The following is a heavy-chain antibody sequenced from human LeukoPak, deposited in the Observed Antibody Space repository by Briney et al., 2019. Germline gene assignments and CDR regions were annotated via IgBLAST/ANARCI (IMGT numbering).Heavy chain of an antibody. CDR1: GFTFSSYA. Sequence: PGGSLRLSCAASGFTFSSYAMNWVRQAPGKGLEWVSVISGGGGNTYYADSVKGRFTISRDNSKNTLYLQMNSLRAEDTAVYYCAKDRGTSGLANYFDYWGQGTPVTVSS. D-gene: IGHD3-3*02. CDR2: ISGGGGNT. CDR3: AKDRGTSGLANYFDY. J-gene: IGHJ4*02. V-gene: IGHV3-23*01.